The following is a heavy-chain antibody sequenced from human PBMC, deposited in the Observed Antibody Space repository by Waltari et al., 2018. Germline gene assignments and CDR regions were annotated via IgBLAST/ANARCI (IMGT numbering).Heavy chain of an antibody. J-gene: IGHJ6*02. V-gene: IGHV1-69*01. D-gene: IGHD3-3*01. CDR3: ARVRYDFWSGYFYYYGMNV. Sequence: QVQLVQSGAEVKKPGSSVKVSCKASGGTFSSYAISWVRQAPGQGLEGMGGIIPICGTGNYAQKFQSRVTITADEATSTAYMELSSLRSEDTAVDYCARVRYDFWSGYFYYYGMNVWGQGTTVTVSS. CDR2: IIPICGTG. CDR1: GGTFSSYA.